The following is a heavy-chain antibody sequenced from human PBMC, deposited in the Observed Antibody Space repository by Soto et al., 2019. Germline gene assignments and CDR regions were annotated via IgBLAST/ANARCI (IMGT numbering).Heavy chain of an antibody. D-gene: IGHD2-2*01. Sequence: ASVKVSCKASGYTFTSYDINWVRQATGQGLEWKGWMNPNSGNTGYAQKFQGRVTMTRNTSISTAYMELSSLRSEDTAVYYCAKVRFFVVPAGGPSLPWFDPWGQGTLVTVSS. J-gene: IGHJ5*02. CDR1: GYTFTSYD. CDR3: AKVRFFVVPAGGPSLPWFDP. CDR2: MNPNSGNT. V-gene: IGHV1-8*01.